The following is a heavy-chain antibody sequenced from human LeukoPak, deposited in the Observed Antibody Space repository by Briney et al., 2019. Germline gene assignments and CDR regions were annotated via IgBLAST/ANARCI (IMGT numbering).Heavy chain of an antibody. CDR2: IYYSGST. Sequence: KPSETLSLTCTVSGGSISSSSYYWGWIRQPPGKGLEWIGSIYYSGSTYYNPSLKSRVTISVDTSKNQFSLKLSSVTAADTAVYYCARLILGYCSSTSCYTGFDYWGQGTLVTVSS. V-gene: IGHV4-39*01. D-gene: IGHD2-2*02. J-gene: IGHJ4*02. CDR1: GGSISSSSYY. CDR3: ARLILGYCSSTSCYTGFDY.